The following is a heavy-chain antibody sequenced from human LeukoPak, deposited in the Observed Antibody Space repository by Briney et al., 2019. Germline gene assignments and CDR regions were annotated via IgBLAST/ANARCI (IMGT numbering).Heavy chain of an antibody. CDR2: MSPSGST. J-gene: IGHJ6*03. V-gene: IGHV4-34*01. CDR3: ARVRHDPLEYCYYIDV. D-gene: IGHD3-3*01. CDR1: SGSFRGYY. Sequence: PSETLSLTCAMSSGSFRGYYWSWIRQSPGKGLEWIGEMSPSGSTKYNPSLKSRVSISEDTSKNLLFLKLTSVTAADTAEYFCARVRHDPLEYCYYIDVWGTGTTVAVSS.